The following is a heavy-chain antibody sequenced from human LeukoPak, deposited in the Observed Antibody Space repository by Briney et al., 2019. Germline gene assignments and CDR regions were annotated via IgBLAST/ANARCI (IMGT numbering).Heavy chain of an antibody. Sequence: GGSLRLSCAASGFTFSSYGMHWVRQAPGKGLEWVAVISYDGSNKYYADSVRGRFTISRDNSKNTLYLQMNSLRAEDTAVYYCAKEAGYSSGWYQGGGYYFDYWGQGTLVTVSS. D-gene: IGHD6-19*01. CDR1: GFTFSSYG. V-gene: IGHV3-30*18. J-gene: IGHJ4*02. CDR2: ISYDGSNK. CDR3: AKEAGYSSGWYQGGGYYFDY.